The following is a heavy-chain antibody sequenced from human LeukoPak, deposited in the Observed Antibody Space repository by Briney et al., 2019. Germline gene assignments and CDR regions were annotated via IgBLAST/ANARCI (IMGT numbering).Heavy chain of an antibody. V-gene: IGHV3-20*04. CDR3: ARRGYCSGDSCYFYYYYYMDV. Sequence: GGSLRLSCAASGFTFADYGMSWVRQAPGKGLEWVSGINWNGGSRGYADSVKGRFTISRDNAKNSLYLQMNSLRAEDTALYYCARRGYCSGDSCYFYYYYYMDVWGKGTTVTVSS. CDR1: GFTFADYG. J-gene: IGHJ6*03. D-gene: IGHD2-15*01. CDR2: INWNGGSR.